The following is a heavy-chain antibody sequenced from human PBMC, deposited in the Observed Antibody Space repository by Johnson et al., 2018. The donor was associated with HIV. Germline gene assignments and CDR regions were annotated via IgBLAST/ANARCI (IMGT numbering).Heavy chain of an antibody. J-gene: IGHJ3*01. CDR1: GFTFSDYY. D-gene: IGHD3-10*01. CDR2: RSSSGNSM. Sequence: QVQLVESGGGLVNPGGSLRLSCAASGFTFSDYYMSWIRQAPGKGLEWVSYRSSSGNSMYYADSVKGRFTISRDNAKNSLYLQMNILRAEDTAVYYCARAPEVRGVDAFDVWGQGTMVTVSS. V-gene: IGHV3-11*04. CDR3: ARAPEVRGVDAFDV.